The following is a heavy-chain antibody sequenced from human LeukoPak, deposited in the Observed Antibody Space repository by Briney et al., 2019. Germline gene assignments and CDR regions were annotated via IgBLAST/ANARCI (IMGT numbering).Heavy chain of an antibody. CDR3: AREIVGTHKSRFDP. Sequence: GSLKLSCAASGFTFSWRWMSWLRQAPGKGLEGVANINQDGTDKYYVDSVKGRFTISRDNAKNSLYLQMNSLRAEDTAVYYCAREIVGTHKSRFDPWGQGTLVTVSS. CDR2: INQDGTDK. CDR1: GFTFSWRW. J-gene: IGHJ5*02. V-gene: IGHV3-7*03. D-gene: IGHD1-26*01.